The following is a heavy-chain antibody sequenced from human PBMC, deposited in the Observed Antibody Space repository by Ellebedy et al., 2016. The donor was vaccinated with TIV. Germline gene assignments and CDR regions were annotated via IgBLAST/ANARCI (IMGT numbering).Heavy chain of an antibody. D-gene: IGHD1-1*01. CDR2: IGSSISTI. V-gene: IGHV3-48*01. Sequence: GGSLRLXXAASGFSFSTHSMTWVRQAPGKGLEWVSYIGSSISTIYYADSVKGRFTISRDNAKNSLYLQMNSLRAEDTAVYYCARAPKGFSGGIFFYYIDVWGKGTTVTVSS. J-gene: IGHJ6*03. CDR1: GFSFSTHS. CDR3: ARAPKGFSGGIFFYYIDV.